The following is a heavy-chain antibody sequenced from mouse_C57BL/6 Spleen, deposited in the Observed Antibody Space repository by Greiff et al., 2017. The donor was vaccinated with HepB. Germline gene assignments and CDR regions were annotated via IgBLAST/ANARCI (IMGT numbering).Heavy chain of an antibody. CDR3: NTPGNYTSLYYFDY. CDR1: GFNIKDDY. J-gene: IGHJ2*01. Sequence: VQLKQSGAELVRPGASVKLSCTASGFNIKDDYMHWVKQRPEQGLEWIGWIDPENGDTEYASKFQGKATITADTSSNTAYLQLSSLTSEDTAVYYCNTPGNYTSLYYFDYWGQGTTLTVSS. D-gene: IGHD2-1*01. CDR2: IDPENGDT. V-gene: IGHV14-4*01.